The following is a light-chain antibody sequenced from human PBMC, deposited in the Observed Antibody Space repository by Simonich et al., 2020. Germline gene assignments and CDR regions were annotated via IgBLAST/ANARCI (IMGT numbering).Light chain of an antibody. Sequence: AIQLTQSQSSLSASVGDRVTITCRASQGIRSALAWYQQKPGKAPKLLIYDASSLESGVPSRFSGSGSGTDFTLTISSLQPEDFATYYCQQFNSYRITFGQGTRLEIK. CDR3: QQFNSYRIT. CDR1: QGIRSA. V-gene: IGKV1-13*02. J-gene: IGKJ5*01. CDR2: DAS.